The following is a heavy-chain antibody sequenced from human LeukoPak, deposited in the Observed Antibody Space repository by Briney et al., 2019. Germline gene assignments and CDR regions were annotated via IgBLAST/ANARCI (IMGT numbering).Heavy chain of an antibody. CDR3: ARGATVTLQNWFDP. J-gene: IGHJ5*02. Sequence: KPSETLSLTCTVSGGSISSSSYYWGWIRQPPGKGLEWIGRIDTRGNTNYNPSLKSRVTMSVDTSKNQFSLKLNSVTAADTAVYYCARGATVTLQNWFDPWGQGTLVTVSS. CDR2: IDTRGNT. D-gene: IGHD4-17*01. CDR1: GGSISSSSYY. V-gene: IGHV4-61*05.